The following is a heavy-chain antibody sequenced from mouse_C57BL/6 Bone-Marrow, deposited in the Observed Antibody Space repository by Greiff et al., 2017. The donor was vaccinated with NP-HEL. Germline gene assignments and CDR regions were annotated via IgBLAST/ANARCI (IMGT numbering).Heavy chain of an antibody. CDR1: GYTFTSYW. Sequence: VQLQQSGAELVKPGASVKMSCKASGYTFTSYWITWVKQRPGQGLEWIGDIYPGSGSTNYNEKFKSKATLTVDTSSSTAYMQLSSLTSEDSAVYYCASSSSYLYWYFDVWGTGTTVTVSS. J-gene: IGHJ1*03. CDR2: IYPGSGST. V-gene: IGHV1-55*01. D-gene: IGHD1-1*01. CDR3: ASSSSYLYWYFDV.